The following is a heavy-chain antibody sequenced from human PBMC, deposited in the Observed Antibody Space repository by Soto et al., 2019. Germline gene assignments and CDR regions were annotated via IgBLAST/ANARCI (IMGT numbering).Heavy chain of an antibody. J-gene: IGHJ6*03. D-gene: IGHD2-15*01. Sequence: QVHLVESGGGVVQPGRALRLSCEASGFSFSSYGMDWVRQAPGKGLEWVAVIWHDGSNKYYAESVKGRFTVSRDNSKDTLYLQMNSLRAEDTAVYYCARDGHCSGDSFRDYYYYMDVWGKGTTVTVSS. CDR1: GFSFSSYG. CDR3: ARDGHCSGDSFRDYYYYMDV. CDR2: IWHDGSNK. V-gene: IGHV3-33*01.